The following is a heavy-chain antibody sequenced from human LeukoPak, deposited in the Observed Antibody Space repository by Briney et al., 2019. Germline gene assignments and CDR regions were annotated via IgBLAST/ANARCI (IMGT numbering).Heavy chain of an antibody. CDR1: GGSISSYY. CDR2: IYYSGST. CDR3: ASTNYYDSSGYYYFDY. J-gene: IGHJ4*02. V-gene: IGHV4-59*08. Sequence: SETLSLTCTVSGGSISSYYWSWIRQPPGKGLGWIGYIYYSGSTNYSPSLKSRVTISVDTSKNQFSLKLSSVTAADTAVYYYASTNYYDSSGYYYFDYWGQGTLVTVSS. D-gene: IGHD3-22*01.